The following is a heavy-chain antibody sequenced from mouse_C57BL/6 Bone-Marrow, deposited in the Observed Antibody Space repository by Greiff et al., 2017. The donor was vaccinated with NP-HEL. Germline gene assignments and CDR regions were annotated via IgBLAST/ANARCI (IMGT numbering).Heavy chain of an antibody. D-gene: IGHD2-4*01. J-gene: IGHJ4*01. CDR1: GYTFTDYN. V-gene: IGHV1-22*01. Sequence: EVQLQQSGPELVKPGASVKMSCKASGYTFTDYNMHWVKQSHGKSLEWIGYINPNNGGTSYNQKFKGKATLTVNTSSSTAYMELRSLTSEDSAVYYCARKGYYDGYYAMDYWGQGTSVTVSS. CDR2: INPNNGGT. CDR3: ARKGYYDGYYAMDY.